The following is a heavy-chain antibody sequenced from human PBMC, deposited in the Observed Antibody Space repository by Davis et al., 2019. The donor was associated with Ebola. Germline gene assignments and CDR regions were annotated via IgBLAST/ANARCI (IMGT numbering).Heavy chain of an antibody. CDR1: GYTFTRYG. J-gene: IGHJ3*02. CDR3: ATVVGWLLDDAFDI. V-gene: IGHV1-18*04. CDR2: ISAYNGDT. D-gene: IGHD3-22*01. Sequence: AASVKVSCKASGYTFTRYGISWVRQAPGQGLEWMGWISAYNGDTNYAQKFQGRVIMTTDTSTSTAYMELRSLTSDDTAVYYCATVVGWLLDDAFDIWGQGTMVTVSS.